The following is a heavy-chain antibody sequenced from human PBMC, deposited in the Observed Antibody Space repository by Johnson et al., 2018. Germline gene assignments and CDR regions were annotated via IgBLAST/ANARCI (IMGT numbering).Heavy chain of an antibody. CDR3: AREPNDFWSGLRGGNWFDP. Sequence: QVQLVQCGGGLVKPGGSLRLSCAASGFTFSDYYMTWIRQAPGKGLEWVSYISSSGSTIYYADSVKGRFPTSRDNAKNSLYLQMKSLRAEDTAVYYCAREPNDFWSGLRGGNWFDPWGQGTLVTVSS. CDR2: ISSSGSTI. J-gene: IGHJ5*02. D-gene: IGHD3-3*01. V-gene: IGHV3-11*01. CDR1: GFTFSDYY.